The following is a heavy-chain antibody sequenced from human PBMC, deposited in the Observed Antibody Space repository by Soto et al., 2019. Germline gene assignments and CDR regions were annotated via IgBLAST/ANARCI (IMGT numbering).Heavy chain of an antibody. Sequence: EVQLVESGGGLVKPGGSLRLSCAASGFTFSNAWMSWVRQAPGKGLEWVGRIKSKTDGGTTDYAAPVKGRFTISRDDSKNTLYLQMNSLKTEDTAVYYCTTDDWSGSYYFDYWGQGTLVTVS. J-gene: IGHJ4*02. D-gene: IGHD3-3*01. V-gene: IGHV3-15*01. CDR2: IKSKTDGGTT. CDR3: TTDDWSGSYYFDY. CDR1: GFTFSNAW.